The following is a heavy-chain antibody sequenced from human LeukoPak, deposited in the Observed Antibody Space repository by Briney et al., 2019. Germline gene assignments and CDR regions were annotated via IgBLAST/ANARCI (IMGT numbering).Heavy chain of an antibody. CDR1: GYTFTSYG. J-gene: IGHJ4*02. Sequence: ASVKVSCKASGYTFTSYGINWMRQATGQGLEWMGWMNPNSGNTGYAQKFQGRVTMTRNTSISTAYMELSSLRSEDTAVYYCARVIGYYYDSSGYSADWGQGTLVTVSS. D-gene: IGHD3-22*01. CDR2: MNPNSGNT. CDR3: ARVIGYYYDSSGYSAD. V-gene: IGHV1-8*02.